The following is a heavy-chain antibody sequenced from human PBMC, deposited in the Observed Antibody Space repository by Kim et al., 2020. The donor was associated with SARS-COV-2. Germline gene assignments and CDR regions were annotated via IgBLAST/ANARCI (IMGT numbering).Heavy chain of an antibody. D-gene: IGHD3-10*01. CDR3: ARDAGREGFGRLIY. Sequence: ADAVKGRFTISRDNAKNSLYLQMNSLRDEDTAVYYCARDAGREGFGRLIYWGQGTLVTVSS. J-gene: IGHJ4*02. V-gene: IGHV3-48*02.